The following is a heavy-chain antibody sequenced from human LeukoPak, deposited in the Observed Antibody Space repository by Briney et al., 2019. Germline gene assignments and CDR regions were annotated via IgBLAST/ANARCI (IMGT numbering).Heavy chain of an antibody. V-gene: IGHV1-18*01. D-gene: IGHD5-18*01. Sequence: ASVKVSCKASGYTFTSYGISWVRQAPGQGLEWMGWISAYNGNTNYAQKLQGRVTMTTDTSTSTAYMELRSLRSDDTAVYYCARGVDTALLPYYYYFMDVRGKGTTVTVSS. CDR2: ISAYNGNT. CDR3: ARGVDTALLPYYYYFMDV. J-gene: IGHJ6*03. CDR1: GYTFTSYG.